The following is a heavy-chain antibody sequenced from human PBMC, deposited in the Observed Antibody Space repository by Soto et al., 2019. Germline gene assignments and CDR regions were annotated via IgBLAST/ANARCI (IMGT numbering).Heavy chain of an antibody. J-gene: IGHJ4*02. CDR1: GFTFISYG. V-gene: IGHV3-30*18. D-gene: IGHD3-22*01. CDR2: ISYDGSNK. CDR3: AKDPYDSSGYIDY. Sequence: GGSLRLSCASSGFTFISYGMHWVRQAPGKGLEWVAVISYDGSNKYYADSVKGRFTISRDNSKNTLYLQMNSLRAEDTAVYYCAKDPYDSSGYIDYWGQGTLVTVSS.